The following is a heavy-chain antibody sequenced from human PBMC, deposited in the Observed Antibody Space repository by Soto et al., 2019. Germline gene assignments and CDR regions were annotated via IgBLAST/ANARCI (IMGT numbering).Heavy chain of an antibody. D-gene: IGHD3-9*01. CDR1: GFSLSTSGVG. Sequence: QITLKESGPTLVKPTQTLTLTCTFSGFSLSTSGVGVGWIRQPPGKALEWLALIYWDDDKRYSPSLKSRLTIAKDTAKSQAVITRGSMERVDTATDYCAEAAEELRYFDWLQAGAFEIWGRGTMVTVS. CDR3: AEAAEELRYFDWLQAGAFEI. J-gene: IGHJ3*02. V-gene: IGHV2-5*02. CDR2: IYWDDDK.